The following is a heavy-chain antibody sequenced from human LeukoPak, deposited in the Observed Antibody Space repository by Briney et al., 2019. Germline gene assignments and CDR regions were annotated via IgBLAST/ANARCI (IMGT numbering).Heavy chain of an antibody. D-gene: IGHD1-26*01. CDR3: ARQSSGSHPRHFDY. CDR1: GGSISNSYY. V-gene: IGHV4-39*01. J-gene: IGHJ4*02. Sequence: SETLSLTCTVSGGSISNSYYWGWIRQPPVKGLEWIGSIYYSGSTYYNPSLKSRVTISVDTSKNQFSLKLSSVTAADTAVYYCARQSSGSHPRHFDYWGQGTLVTVSS. CDR2: IYYSGST.